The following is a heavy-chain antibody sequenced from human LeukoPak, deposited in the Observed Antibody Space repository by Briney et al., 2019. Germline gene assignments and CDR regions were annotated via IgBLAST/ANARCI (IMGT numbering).Heavy chain of an antibody. J-gene: IGHJ4*02. CDR1: GGSISSYY. V-gene: IGHV4-59*08. Sequence: SETLSLTCTVSGGSISSYYWSWIRQPPGKGLEWIGYIYYSGSTNYNPSLKSRATISVDTSKNQFSLKLSSVTAADTAVYYCARRYGSGSYQDYWGQGTLVTVSS. D-gene: IGHD3-10*01. CDR3: ARRYGSGSYQDY. CDR2: IYYSGST.